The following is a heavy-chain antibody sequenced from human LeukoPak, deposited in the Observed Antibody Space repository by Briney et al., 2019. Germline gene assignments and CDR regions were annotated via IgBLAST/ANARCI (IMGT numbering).Heavy chain of an antibody. D-gene: IGHD3-22*01. CDR1: GYTFTSYG. V-gene: IGHV1-18*01. Sequence: ASVKVSCKASGYTFTSYGISWVRQAPGQGLEWMGWISAYNGNTNYAQKLQSRVTMTTDTSTSTAYMELRSLRSDDTAVYYCARDDYYDSPHWYFDLWGRGTLVTVSS. J-gene: IGHJ2*01. CDR3: ARDDYYDSPHWYFDL. CDR2: ISAYNGNT.